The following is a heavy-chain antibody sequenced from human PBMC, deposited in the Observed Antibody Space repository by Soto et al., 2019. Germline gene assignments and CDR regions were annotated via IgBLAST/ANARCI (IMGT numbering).Heavy chain of an antibody. D-gene: IGHD3-22*01. Sequence: QVHLAESGGGVVQPGRSLRLSCAASGFTFNNFGMHWVRQAPGKGLEWLAVLWFDGSTTYYADSVKGRCTISRDNSKNTLYLEINSLRADDTAVYYCAKNHNYYDRSGHYYGDGGFDYWGQGTRVTVSS. J-gene: IGHJ4*02. CDR1: GFTFNNFG. CDR2: LWFDGSTT. V-gene: IGHV3-33*03. CDR3: AKNHNYYDRSGHYYGDGGFDY.